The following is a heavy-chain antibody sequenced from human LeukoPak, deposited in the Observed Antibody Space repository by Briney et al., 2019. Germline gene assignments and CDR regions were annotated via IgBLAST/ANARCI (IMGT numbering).Heavy chain of an antibody. CDR2: INTDGSST. D-gene: IGHD5-24*01. CDR3: ARDRGDGYTAFDN. CDR1: GFTFSSYW. V-gene: IGHV3-74*01. J-gene: IGHJ4*02. Sequence: PGGSLRLSCAASGFTFSSYWMHWVRQAPGKGLVWLSRINTDGSSTTYADSVKGRFTFSRDNAKNTMYLQMNSLRAEDTAVYYCARDRGDGYTAFDNWGQGTLVTVSS.